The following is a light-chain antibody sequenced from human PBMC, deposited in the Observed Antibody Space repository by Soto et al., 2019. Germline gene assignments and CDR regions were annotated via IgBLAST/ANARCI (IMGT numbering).Light chain of an antibody. V-gene: IGKV1-39*01. CDR2: AAS. CDR1: QSISSY. Sequence: DIQMPQSPSSLSASVGDRFTITCRASQSISSYLNWYQQKPGKAPKLLIYAASSLQSGVPSRLSGSGSGTDFTLTISSLQPEDCATYDCQQSYSTPQTFGQGTKVDI. CDR3: QQSYSTPQT. J-gene: IGKJ1*01.